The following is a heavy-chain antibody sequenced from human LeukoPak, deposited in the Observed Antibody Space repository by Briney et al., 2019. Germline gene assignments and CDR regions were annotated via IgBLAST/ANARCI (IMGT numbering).Heavy chain of an antibody. D-gene: IGHD2-2*01. CDR2: IWFDGSNR. CDR3: VSFYETY. J-gene: IGHJ4*02. Sequence: GGSLRLSCAASGFTFSKYGMHWVRQAPGKGLEWVAVIWFDGSNRSHADSVKGRFTISKDNAKNTVYLQMNNLRAEDTAVYYCVSFYETYWGRGTLVTVSS. V-gene: IGHV3-33*03. CDR1: GFTFSKYG.